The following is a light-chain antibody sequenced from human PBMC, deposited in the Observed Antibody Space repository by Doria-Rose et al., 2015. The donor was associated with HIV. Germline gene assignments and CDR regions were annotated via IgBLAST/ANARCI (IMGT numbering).Light chain of an antibody. CDR1: QTVSTY. Sequence: IRVTQSPSSLSASTGGRVTIICRASQTVSTYLNWFQQEPGKAPKLLIYAASRLQSGVPSRFSGSGSGTDFTLTISGLQPGDFATYYCQQTYSSPQWTVGRGTKLE. CDR2: AAS. J-gene: IGKJ1*01. CDR3: QQTYSSPQWT. V-gene: IGKV1-39*01.